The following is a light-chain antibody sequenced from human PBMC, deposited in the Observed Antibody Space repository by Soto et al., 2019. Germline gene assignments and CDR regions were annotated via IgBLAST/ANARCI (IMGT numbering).Light chain of an antibody. CDR3: MQALQTPLT. CDR2: LGS. J-gene: IGKJ4*01. Sequence: VMTQSPLSLXVXPXXAXXXSXXSXXSLLHTNGYNYLDWYLQRPGHSPQLLIYLGSNRASGVPDRFSGSGSGTDFSLKISRVEAEDVGIYYCMQALQTPLTFGGGTKVDI. CDR1: XSLLHTNGYNY. V-gene: IGKV2-28*01.